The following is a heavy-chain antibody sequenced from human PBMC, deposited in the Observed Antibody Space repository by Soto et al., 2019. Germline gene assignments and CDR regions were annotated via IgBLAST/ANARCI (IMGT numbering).Heavy chain of an antibody. CDR3: ARHMSRGYSGYDYALYYYGMDV. CDR2: INHSGST. J-gene: IGHJ6*02. Sequence: ETLSLTCAVYGGSFSGYYWSWIRQPPGKGLEWIGEINHSGSTNYNPSLKSRVTISVDTSKNQFSLKLSSVTAADTAVYYCARHMSRGYSGYDYALYYYGMDVWGQGTTVTVSS. CDR1: GGSFSGYY. V-gene: IGHV4-34*01. D-gene: IGHD5-12*01.